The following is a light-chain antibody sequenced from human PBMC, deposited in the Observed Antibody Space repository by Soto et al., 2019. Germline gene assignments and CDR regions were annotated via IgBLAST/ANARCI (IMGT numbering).Light chain of an antibody. CDR1: SSDVGGSNF. J-gene: IGLJ2*01. CDR2: DVN. Sequence: QSALTQPRSVSGSPGQSVTISCTGTSSDVGGSNFVSWYQQHPNKAPTLIIYDVNKWPSGVPDRFSVSKSVNTASLTISGLQTEDEADYFGCSYGGTYTTFGGGTQLTVL. V-gene: IGLV2-11*01. CDR3: CSYGGTYTT.